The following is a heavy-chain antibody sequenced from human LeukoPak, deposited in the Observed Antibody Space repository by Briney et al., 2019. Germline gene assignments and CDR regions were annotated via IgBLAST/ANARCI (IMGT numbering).Heavy chain of an antibody. V-gene: IGHV1-24*01. CDR2: FDPEDGET. J-gene: IGHJ6*03. CDR1: GYTLTELS. CDR3: ATGPPGYYYYMDV. Sequence: ASVKVSCKVSGYTLTELSMHWVRQAPGKGLEWMGGFDPEDGETIYAQKFQGRVTMTEDTSTDTANMELSSLRSEDTAVYYCATGPPGYYYYMDVWGKGTTVTVSS.